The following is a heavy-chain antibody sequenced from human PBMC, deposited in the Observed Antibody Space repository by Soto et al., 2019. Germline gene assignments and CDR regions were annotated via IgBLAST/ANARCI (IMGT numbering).Heavy chain of an antibody. CDR3: GESWYNNSWVQRGGFDY. J-gene: IGHJ4*02. CDR1: GFTFSSYA. D-gene: IGHD6-13*01. Sequence: QPGGSLRLSCAASGFTFSSYAMSWVRQAPGKGLEWVSAISGSGGSTYYADSVKGRFTISRDNSKNTLYLQMNSLRAEDTAVYCWGESWYNNSWVQRGGFDYWGQGTLVTVSS. V-gene: IGHV3-23*01. CDR2: ISGSGGST.